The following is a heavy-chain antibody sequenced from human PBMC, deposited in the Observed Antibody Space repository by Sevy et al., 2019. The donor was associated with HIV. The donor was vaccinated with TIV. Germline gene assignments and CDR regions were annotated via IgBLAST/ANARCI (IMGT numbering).Heavy chain of an antibody. CDR1: GYTFTSYG. CDR3: AGDSATDGAGTTIPLDY. V-gene: IGHV1-18*01. CDR2: ISAYNGNT. J-gene: IGHJ4*02. Sequence: ASVKVSCKASGYTFTSYGISWVRQAPGQGLEWMGWISAYNGNTNYAQKLQGRVTMTTDTSTSTAFMELRSRRSDDTAVDYCAGDSATDGAGTTIPLDYWGQGTLVTVSS. D-gene: IGHD3-10*01.